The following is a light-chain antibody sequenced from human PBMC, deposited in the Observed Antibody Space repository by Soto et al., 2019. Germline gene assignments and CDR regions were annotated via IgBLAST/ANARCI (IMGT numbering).Light chain of an antibody. J-gene: IGLJ2*01. CDR2: DDS. CDR3: QVWDSVSDHWV. Sequence: SYELTQPPSVSVAPGRTARITCGGKYIGSKSVHWYQQKPGQAPVLVVNDDSDRPSGIPERFSGSNSGNTAALTISRVEAGDEADYYCQVWDSVSDHWVFGGGTKVTV. CDR1: YIGSKS. V-gene: IGLV3-21*02.